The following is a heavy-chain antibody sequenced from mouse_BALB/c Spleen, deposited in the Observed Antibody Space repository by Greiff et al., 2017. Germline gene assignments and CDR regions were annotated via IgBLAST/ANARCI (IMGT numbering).Heavy chain of an antibody. Sequence: EVQLQQSGAELVRPGALVKLSCKASGFNIKDYYMHWVKQRPEQGLEWIGWIDPENGNTIYDPKFQGKASITADTSSNTAYLQLSSLTSEDTAVYYCARSDGYQGAYWGQGTLVTVSA. D-gene: IGHD2-3*01. CDR3: ARSDGYQGAY. CDR2: IDPENGNT. J-gene: IGHJ3*01. CDR1: GFNIKDYY. V-gene: IGHV14-1*02.